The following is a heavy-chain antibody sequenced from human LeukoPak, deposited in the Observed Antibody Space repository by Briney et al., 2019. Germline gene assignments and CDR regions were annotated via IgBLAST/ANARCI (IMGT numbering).Heavy chain of an antibody. V-gene: IGHV3-7*01. D-gene: IGHD6-13*01. CDR3: ARAGGTSWADY. Sequence: GGSLRLSCAASGFTFRDYWMTWVRQAPGKGLEWVANVKQDGTEKFYVDSVKGRFTISRDNGKNSLYLQMNSLRVEDTAIYYCARAGGTSWADYWGQGTLVTVSS. CDR2: VKQDGTEK. J-gene: IGHJ4*02. CDR1: GFTFRDYW.